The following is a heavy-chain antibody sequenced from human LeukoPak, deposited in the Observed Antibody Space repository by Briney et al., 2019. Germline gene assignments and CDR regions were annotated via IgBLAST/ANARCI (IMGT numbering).Heavy chain of an antibody. Sequence: SETLSLTCTVSGDSISSGDYYWSWIRQPAGKGLEWIGRISSSGSTNYNPSLKNRVTISVDTSKNQFSLKLSSVTAADTAVYFCARGPYSYDSSGAFDIWGQGTMVTVSS. CDR2: ISSSGST. CDR1: GDSISSGDYY. J-gene: IGHJ3*02. CDR3: ARGPYSYDSSGAFDI. V-gene: IGHV4-61*02. D-gene: IGHD3-22*01.